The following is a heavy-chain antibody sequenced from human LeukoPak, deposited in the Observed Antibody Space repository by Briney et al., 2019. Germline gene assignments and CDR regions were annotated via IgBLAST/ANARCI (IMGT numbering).Heavy chain of an antibody. CDR1: GGSLSGYY. D-gene: IGHD3-10*01. J-gene: IGHJ5*02. V-gene: IGHV3-15*01. CDR2: IKSKTDGGTI. CDR3: TTSIDYYDSGSYLSRFDP. Sequence: ETLSLTCAVYGGSLSGYYWSWVRQAPGKGLEWVGRIKSKTDGGTIDYAAPVKGRFTISRDDSKNTLYLQMNSLKTEDTAVYYCTTSIDYYDSGSYLSRFDPWGQGTLVTVSS.